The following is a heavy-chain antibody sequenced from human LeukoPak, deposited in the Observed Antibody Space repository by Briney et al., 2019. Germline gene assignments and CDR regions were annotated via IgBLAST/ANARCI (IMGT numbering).Heavy chain of an antibody. CDR1: GGTFSSYA. Sequence: SVKVSCKASGGTFSSYAISWVRQAPGQGLEWMGGIIPIFGTANYAQKFQGRVTITADESTSTAYMELSSLRSDDTAVYYCARDFRDFWSGSPSWYMDVWGKGTTVTVSS. V-gene: IGHV1-69*01. D-gene: IGHD3-3*01. CDR2: IIPIFGTA. J-gene: IGHJ6*03. CDR3: ARDFRDFWSGSPSWYMDV.